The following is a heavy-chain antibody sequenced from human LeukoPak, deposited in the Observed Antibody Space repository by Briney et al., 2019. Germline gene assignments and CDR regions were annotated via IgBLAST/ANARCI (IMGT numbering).Heavy chain of an antibody. D-gene: IGHD3-22*01. CDR3: ARVTYYYDSSGYPFDY. J-gene: IGHJ4*02. Sequence: ASVKVSYKASGYTFTSYDINWVRQATGQGLEWMGWMNPNSGNTGYAQKFQGRVTMTRNTSISTAYIELSSLRSEDTAVYYCARVTYYYDSSGYPFDYWGQGTLVTVSS. CDR2: MNPNSGNT. CDR1: GYTFTSYD. V-gene: IGHV1-8*01.